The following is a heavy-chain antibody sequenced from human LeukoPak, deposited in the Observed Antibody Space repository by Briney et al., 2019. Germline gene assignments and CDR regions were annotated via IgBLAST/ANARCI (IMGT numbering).Heavy chain of an antibody. V-gene: IGHV4-30-2*01. CDR1: GGSISSGGYS. CDR2: IYHSGST. Sequence: PSETLSLTCAVSGGSISSGGYSWSWIRQPPGKGLEWIGYIYHSGSTYYNPSLKSRVTISVDRSKNQFSLKLSSVTAADTAVYYCASHYYYDGSGYVEPYFDYWGQGTLVTVSS. D-gene: IGHD3-22*01. CDR3: ASHYYYDGSGYVEPYFDY. J-gene: IGHJ4*02.